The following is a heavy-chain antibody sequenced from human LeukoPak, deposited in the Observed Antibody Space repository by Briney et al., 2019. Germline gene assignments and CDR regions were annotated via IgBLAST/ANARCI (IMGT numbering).Heavy chain of an antibody. CDR3: ARREDYDILTGYEAHPGWFDP. D-gene: IGHD3-9*01. V-gene: IGHV4-34*01. CDR2: INHSGST. Sequence: SETLSLTCAVYGGSFSGYYWSWIRQPPGKGLEWIGEINHSGSTNYNPSLKSRVTISVDTSKNQFSLKLSSVTAADTAVYYCARREDYDILTGYEAHPGWFDPWGQGTLVTVSS. CDR1: GGSFSGYY. J-gene: IGHJ5*02.